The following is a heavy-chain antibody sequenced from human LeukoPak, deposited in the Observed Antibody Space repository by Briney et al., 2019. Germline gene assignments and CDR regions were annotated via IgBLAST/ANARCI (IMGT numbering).Heavy chain of an antibody. D-gene: IGHD3-9*01. V-gene: IGHV1-2*02. CDR1: GYTCTGYY. Sequence: ASVKVSCKAPGYTCTGYYMHWVRQAPGQGLEWMGWINPNSGGTNYAQKFQGRVTMTRDTSISTAYMELSRLRSDDTAVYYCASEYYDILTGYYYGMDVWGQGTTVTVSS. CDR3: ASEYYDILTGYYYGMDV. CDR2: INPNSGGT. J-gene: IGHJ6*02.